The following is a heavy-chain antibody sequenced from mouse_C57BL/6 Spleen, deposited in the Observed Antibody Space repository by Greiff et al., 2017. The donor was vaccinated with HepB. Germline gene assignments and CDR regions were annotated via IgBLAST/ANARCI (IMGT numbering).Heavy chain of an antibody. CDR2: ICSGSSTI. CDR3: ARGDGPYWYFDV. J-gene: IGHJ1*03. Sequence: EVHLVESGGGLVKPGGSLKLSCAASGFTFSDYGMHWVRQAPEKGLAWVAYICSGSSTIYYADTVKGRFTISRDNAKNTLFLQMTSLRSEDTAMYDCARGDGPYWYFDVWGTGTTVTVSS. CDR1: GFTFSDYG. D-gene: IGHD1-1*01. V-gene: IGHV5-17*01.